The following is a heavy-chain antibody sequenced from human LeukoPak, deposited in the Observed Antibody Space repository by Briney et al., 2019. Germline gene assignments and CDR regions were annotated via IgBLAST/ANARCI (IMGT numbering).Heavy chain of an antibody. V-gene: IGHV3-30*03. Sequence: GGSLRLSCAASGFTFNSYAMHWVRQAPGKGLEWVAVILYDGSNKYYADSVKGRFTISRDNSKNTLYLQMNSLRAEDTAVYYCARSSSGSYSHFDYWGQGTLVTVSS. CDR1: GFTFNSYA. D-gene: IGHD1-26*01. CDR2: ILYDGSNK. J-gene: IGHJ4*02. CDR3: ARSSSGSYSHFDY.